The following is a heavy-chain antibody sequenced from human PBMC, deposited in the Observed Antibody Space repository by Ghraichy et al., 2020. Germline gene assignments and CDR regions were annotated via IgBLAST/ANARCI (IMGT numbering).Heavy chain of an antibody. J-gene: IGHJ4*02. V-gene: IGHV3-23*01. CDR2: ISAIVGTT. D-gene: IGHD2-2*02. CDR3: SYCSSPSCYSRFDY. Sequence: WVSSISAIVGTTYYADSVKGRFTISRDNSKSTLYLQVSILSADDTAVYYCSYCSSPSCYSRFDYWGQ.